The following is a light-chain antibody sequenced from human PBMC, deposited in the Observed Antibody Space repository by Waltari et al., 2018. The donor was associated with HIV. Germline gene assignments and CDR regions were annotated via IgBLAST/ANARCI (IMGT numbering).Light chain of an antibody. CDR1: SSDVGGYNY. V-gene: IGLV2-14*01. CDR3: SSYTSSSTLV. CDR2: DVS. J-gene: IGLJ1*01. Sequence: QSALTQPASVSGSPGQSITISCTGTSSDVGGYNYVSWYQPYPGKAPKLMIFDVSNRPSGVSNRFSGSKSGNTASLTISGLHTEDEADYYCSSYTSSSTLVFGTGTKVTVL.